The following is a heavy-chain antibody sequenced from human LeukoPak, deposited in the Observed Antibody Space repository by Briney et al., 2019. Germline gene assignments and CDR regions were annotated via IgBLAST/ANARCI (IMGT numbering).Heavy chain of an antibody. V-gene: IGHV4-34*01. CDR2: INHSGST. CDR1: GGSISSYY. J-gene: IGHJ5*02. Sequence: SSETLSLTCTVSGGSISSYYWSWIRQPPGKGLEWIGEINHSGSTNYNPSLKSRVTISVDTSKNQFSLKLSSVTAADTAVYYCARSRFGELNWFDPWGQGTLVTVSS. D-gene: IGHD3-10*01. CDR3: ARSRFGELNWFDP.